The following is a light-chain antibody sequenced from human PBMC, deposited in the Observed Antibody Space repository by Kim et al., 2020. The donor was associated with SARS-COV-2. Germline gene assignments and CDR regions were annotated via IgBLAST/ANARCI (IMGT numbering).Light chain of an antibody. CDR3: QSRDSGGRVV. J-gene: IGLJ2*01. V-gene: IGLV3-19*01. CDR1: SLRSYY. Sequence: SSELTQDPAVSVALGQTVRITCQGDSLRSYYATWYQQKPSQAPVLVIYGRNNRPSGIPDRFSGSSSGNTASLTISGAQAKDEADFYCQSRDSGGRVVFGGGTRLTVL. CDR2: GRN.